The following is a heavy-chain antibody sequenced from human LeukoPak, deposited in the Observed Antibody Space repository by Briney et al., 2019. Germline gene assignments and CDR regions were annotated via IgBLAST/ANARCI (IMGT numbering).Heavy chain of an antibody. CDR3: AREIGYYPDY. D-gene: IGHD3-3*01. V-gene: IGHV4-61*02. CDR2: IYTSGST. CDR1: GGSISSGSYY. J-gene: IGHJ4*02. Sequence: PSETLSLTCTVSGGSISSGSYYWSWIRQPAGKGLEWIGRIYTSGSTNYNPSLKSRVTISVDTSKNQFSLKLSSVTAADTAVYYCAREIGYYPDYWGQGTLVTVSS.